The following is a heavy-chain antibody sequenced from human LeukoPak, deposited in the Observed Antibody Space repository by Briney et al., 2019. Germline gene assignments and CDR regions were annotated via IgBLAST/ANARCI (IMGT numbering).Heavy chain of an antibody. CDR1: GGSFSGYY. Sequence: SETLSLTCAVYGGSFSGYYWSWIRQPPGKGLDWIGEINHSGSTNYNSALKSRVTISVDTSKNQFSLKLNSVTAADTAVYYCAREDCSGGSCSSFDYWGQGTLVTVPS. D-gene: IGHD2-15*01. V-gene: IGHV4-34*01. CDR2: INHSGST. CDR3: AREDCSGGSCSSFDY. J-gene: IGHJ4*02.